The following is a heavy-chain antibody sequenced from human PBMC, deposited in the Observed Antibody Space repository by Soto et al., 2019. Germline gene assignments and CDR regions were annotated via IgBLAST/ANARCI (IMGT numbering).Heavy chain of an antibody. CDR1: GFTFSSYG. V-gene: IGHV3-30*18. D-gene: IGHD6-13*01. CDR2: ISYDGSNK. Sequence: QVQLVESGGGVVQPGRSLRLSCAASGFTFSSYGMHWVRQAPGKGLEWVAVISYDGSNKYYADSVTGRFTISRDNSKNTLYLQMNSLRAEDTAVYYCAKPRTIAAAGTSWFDPWGQGTLVTVSS. J-gene: IGHJ5*02. CDR3: AKPRTIAAAGTSWFDP.